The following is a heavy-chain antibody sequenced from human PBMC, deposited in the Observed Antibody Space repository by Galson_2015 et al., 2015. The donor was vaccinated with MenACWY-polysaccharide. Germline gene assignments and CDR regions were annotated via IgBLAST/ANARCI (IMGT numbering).Heavy chain of an antibody. CDR1: GLTFSNNW. CDR2: INSDASST. J-gene: IGHJ6*02. D-gene: IGHD3-10*01. V-gene: IGHV3-74*01. CDR3: VGPLGRGGTGVYGMDA. Sequence: SLRLSCAASGLTFSNNWIHWVRHAPGKGLVWVSRINSDASSTAYADSVKGRFTISRDNAKNTLYLQMNSLRVENTAVYYCVGPLGRGGTGVYGMDAWGQGTPVTVSS.